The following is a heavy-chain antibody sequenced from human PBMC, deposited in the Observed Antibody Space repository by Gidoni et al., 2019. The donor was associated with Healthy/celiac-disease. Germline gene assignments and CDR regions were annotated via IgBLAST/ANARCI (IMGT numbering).Heavy chain of an antibody. CDR3: ASRSGSYYGTARDY. CDR2: IYYSGSP. J-gene: IGHJ4*02. Sequence: QLQLQESGPGLVKPSETLSLTCTVPGGSISSSSYSWGWLRQPPGKGLEWIGRIYYSGSPYYNPSLTSRVTISVDTSKNQFSLKLSSVTAADTAVYYCASRSGSYYGTARDYWGQGTLVTVSS. CDR1: GGSISSSSYS. D-gene: IGHD1-26*01. V-gene: IGHV4-39*01.